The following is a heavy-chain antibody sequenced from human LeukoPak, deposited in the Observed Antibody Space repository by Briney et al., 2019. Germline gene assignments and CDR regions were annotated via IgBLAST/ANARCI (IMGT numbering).Heavy chain of an antibody. D-gene: IGHD4-17*01. CDR1: GFTFRNYA. CDR3: GKDPNGDYVGAFDFHR. CDR2: ITGSGSTT. V-gene: IGHV3-23*01. J-gene: IGHJ1*01. Sequence: GGSLRLSCAASGFTFRNYAVVWVRQAPGKGLEGVSAITGSGSTTYYADSVRGRFTIYRDNSKNTLYLQMNSLRGEDTAVYYCGKDPNGDYVGAFDFHRWRQGTLVTVSS.